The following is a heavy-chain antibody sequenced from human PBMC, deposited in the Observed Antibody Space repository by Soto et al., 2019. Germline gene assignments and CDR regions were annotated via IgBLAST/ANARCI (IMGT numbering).Heavy chain of an antibody. CDR1: GFTFSAYS. J-gene: IGHJ4*02. CDR3: AKEWQLDY. Sequence: GGSLRLSCAASGFTFSAYSMSWVRQAPGKGLEWISTIRKGGRNTYYVDSVTGRFTISRDNSKNTLFMQMNSLRAEDTAIYYCAKEWQLDYWGQGTLVTAPQ. CDR2: IRKGGRNT. D-gene: IGHD1-1*01. V-gene: IGHV3-23*01.